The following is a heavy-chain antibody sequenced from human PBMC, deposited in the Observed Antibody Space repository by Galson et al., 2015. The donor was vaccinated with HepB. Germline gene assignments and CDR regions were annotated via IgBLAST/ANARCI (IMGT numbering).Heavy chain of an antibody. CDR2: INPNSGGT. D-gene: IGHD6-19*01. CDR1: GYTFTGYY. J-gene: IGHJ4*02. Sequence: SVKVSCKASGYTFTGYYMHWVRQAPGQGLEWMGWINPNSGGTNYAQKFQGRVTMTRDTSISTAYMELSRLRSDDTAVYYCARGTKQWLAIRAWPPSDYWGQGTLVTVSS. CDR3: ARGTKQWLAIRAWPPSDY. V-gene: IGHV1-2*02.